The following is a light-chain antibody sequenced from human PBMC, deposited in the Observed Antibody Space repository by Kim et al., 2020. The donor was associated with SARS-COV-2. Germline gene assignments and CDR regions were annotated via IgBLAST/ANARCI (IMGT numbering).Light chain of an antibody. Sequence: SPGKRATLSCRASQSVGSSFLAWYQQKPGQAPRLLIYGASSRATGIPDRFSGSGSGTDFTLTISRLEPEDFAVYYCQQYGSSPLTFGGGTKVEIK. J-gene: IGKJ4*01. V-gene: IGKV3-20*01. CDR2: GAS. CDR3: QQYGSSPLT. CDR1: QSVGSSF.